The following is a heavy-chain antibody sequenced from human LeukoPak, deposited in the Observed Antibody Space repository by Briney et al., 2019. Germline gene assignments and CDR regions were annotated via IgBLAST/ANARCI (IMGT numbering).Heavy chain of an antibody. Sequence: ASVKVSCKASGYTFTSYYMHWVRQAPGQGLEWMGIINPSGGSTSYAQKFQGRVTMTRDTSTSTVYMELSSLRSEDTAVYYCARDLGGSGSLSLLEGMDVWGQGTTVTVSS. CDR2: INPSGGST. D-gene: IGHD3-10*01. J-gene: IGHJ6*02. CDR3: ARDLGGSGSLSLLEGMDV. V-gene: IGHV1-46*01. CDR1: GYTFTSYY.